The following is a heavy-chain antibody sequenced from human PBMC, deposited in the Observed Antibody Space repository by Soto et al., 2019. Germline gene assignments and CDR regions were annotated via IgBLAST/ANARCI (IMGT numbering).Heavy chain of an antibody. V-gene: IGHV3-21*01. CDR3: AREETAWPLAYGLDV. CDR2: ITRNNDV. D-gene: IGHD2-21*02. J-gene: IGHJ6*02. Sequence: GGSLRLSCAASGFTFSSYSIHWVRQAPGKGLEWVSAITRNNDVYYADSVKGRFTISRDNAQNSVSLQMDSLRAEDTAVYYCAREETAWPLAYGLDVWGQGTTVTVSS. CDR1: GFTFSSYS.